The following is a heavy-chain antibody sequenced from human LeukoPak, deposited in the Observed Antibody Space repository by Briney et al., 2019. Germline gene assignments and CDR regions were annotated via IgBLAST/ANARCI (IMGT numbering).Heavy chain of an antibody. CDR1: GFTFSSYS. CDR2: ISSSSSYI. CDR3: ASAITYYYGSGSYE. D-gene: IGHD3-10*01. V-gene: IGHV3-21*01. Sequence: GSLRLSCAASGFTFSSYSMNWVRPAPGKGLEWVSSISSSSSYIYYADSVKGRFTISRDNAKNSLYLQMNSLRAEDTAVYYCASAITYYYGSGSYEWGQGTLVTVSS. J-gene: IGHJ4*02.